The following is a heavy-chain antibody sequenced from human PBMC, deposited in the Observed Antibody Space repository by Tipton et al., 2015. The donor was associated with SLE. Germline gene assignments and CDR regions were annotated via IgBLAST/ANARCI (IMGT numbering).Heavy chain of an antibody. J-gene: IGHJ4*02. CDR3: ARGGFLEWLAPDY. D-gene: IGHD3-3*01. CDR1: GFTFSSYW. CDR2: IKQDGSEK. V-gene: IGHV3-7*01. Sequence: SLRLSCAASGFTFSSYWMSWVRQAPGKGLEWVANIKQDGSEKYYVDSVKGRFTISRDNAKNSLYLQMNSLRAEDTAVYYCARGGFLEWLAPDYWGQGTLVTVSS.